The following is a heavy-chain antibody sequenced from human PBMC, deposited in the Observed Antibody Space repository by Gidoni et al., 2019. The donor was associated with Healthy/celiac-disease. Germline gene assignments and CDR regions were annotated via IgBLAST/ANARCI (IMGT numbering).Heavy chain of an antibody. V-gene: IGHV3-49*05. CDR2: IRSKAYGGTT. D-gene: IGHD1-26*01. Sequence: EVQLVESGGGWVKPGRSLRLSCTASGFTFGDYAMSWFRQAPWKGLALVGFIRSKAYGGTTEYAASVKGRFTISRDDSKSIAYLQMNSLKTEDTAVYYCTRMVSRWELAFDYWGQGTLVTVSS. J-gene: IGHJ4*02. CDR3: TRMVSRWELAFDY. CDR1: GFTFGDYA.